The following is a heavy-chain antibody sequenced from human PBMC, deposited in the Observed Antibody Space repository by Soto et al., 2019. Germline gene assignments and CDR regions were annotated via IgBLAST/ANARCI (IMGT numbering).Heavy chain of an antibody. CDR2: ISYDGSNK. CDR3: AKEGGILTVPYYFDY. V-gene: IGHV3-30*18. Sequence: PGGSLRLSSAASGFTFSSYGMHWVRQAPGKGLEWVAVISYDGSNKYYADSVKGRFTISRDNSKNTLYLQMNSLRAEDTAVYYCAKEGGILTVPYYFDYWGQGTLVTAPQ. J-gene: IGHJ4*02. CDR1: GFTFSSYG. D-gene: IGHD3-9*01.